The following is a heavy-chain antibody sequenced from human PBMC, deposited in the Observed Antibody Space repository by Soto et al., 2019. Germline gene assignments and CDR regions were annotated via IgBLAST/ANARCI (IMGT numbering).Heavy chain of an antibody. CDR3: ARRDRSGFSYWLDT. V-gene: IGHV4-31*03. Sequence: SETLSLTCTVSGGSISDGYYWSWIRQHPGKGLEWIGSISDSGSTSYNPSLKSRLTISVDTSKNQFSPNLRSVTAADTAVYYCARRDRSGFSYWLDTWGQGTLVTSPQ. D-gene: IGHD3-22*01. J-gene: IGHJ5*02. CDR2: ISDSGST. CDR1: GGSISDGYY.